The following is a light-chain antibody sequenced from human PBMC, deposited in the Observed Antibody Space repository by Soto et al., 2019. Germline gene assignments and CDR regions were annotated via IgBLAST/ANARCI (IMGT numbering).Light chain of an antibody. CDR3: QHFGGTTFT. CDR1: QSVSSSY. CDR2: GAS. J-gene: IGKJ5*01. V-gene: IGKV3-20*01. Sequence: EIVLTQSPATLSLSPGERATLSCRSSQSVSSSYLAWYQQKPGQTPSLLIYGASTRATGIPDRFSGSGSGTHFTLTISRLEPGDFAVYYCQHFGGTTFTFGQGTRLEI.